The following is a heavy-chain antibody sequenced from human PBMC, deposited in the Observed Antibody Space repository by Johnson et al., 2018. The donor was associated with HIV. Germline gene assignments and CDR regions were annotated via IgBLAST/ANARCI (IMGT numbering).Heavy chain of an antibody. Sequence: QVQLVESGGGVVQPVRSLRLSCAASGFTFSSYVMHWVRQAPGKGLEWVAVISYDGSNKYYADSVKGRFTISRDNSKNTLYLQMNSLRAEDTAVYYCAREKIRAFDIWGQGTMVTVSS. V-gene: IGHV3-30*04. CDR2: ISYDGSNK. CDR1: GFTFSSYV. J-gene: IGHJ3*02. CDR3: AREKIRAFDI.